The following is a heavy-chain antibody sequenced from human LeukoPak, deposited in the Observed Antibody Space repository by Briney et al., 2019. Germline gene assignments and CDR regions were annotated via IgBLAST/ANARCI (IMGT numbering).Heavy chain of an antibody. Sequence: GASVKVSCKASGYSLTRFFIHWVRQAPGQGLEWIGITNPGGDSTSYAQKFQGRVTLTRDTSTSTVHLELSSLRSDDMAVYFCARGATGSYNIDYWGQGTLVTVTS. CDR2: TNPGGDST. J-gene: IGHJ4*02. D-gene: IGHD1-26*01. CDR1: GYSLTRFF. V-gene: IGHV1-46*01. CDR3: ARGATGSYNIDY.